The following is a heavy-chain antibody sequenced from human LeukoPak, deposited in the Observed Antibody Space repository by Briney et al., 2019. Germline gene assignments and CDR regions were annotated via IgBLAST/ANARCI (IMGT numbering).Heavy chain of an antibody. CDR1: GGSFSGYY. Sequence: KPSETLSLTCALYGGSFSGYYWSWIRQPPGKGLEWIGEINHSGSTNYNPSLKSRVTISVDTSKNQFSLKLSSVTAADTAVYYCARGGYCSSANCYINYWGQGSLVTVSS. J-gene: IGHJ4*02. CDR3: ARGGYCSSANCYINY. CDR2: INHSGST. D-gene: IGHD2-2*02. V-gene: IGHV4-34*01.